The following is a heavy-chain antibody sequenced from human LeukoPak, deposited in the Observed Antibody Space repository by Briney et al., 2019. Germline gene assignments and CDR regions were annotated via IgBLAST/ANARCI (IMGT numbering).Heavy chain of an antibody. D-gene: IGHD1-26*01. CDR3: ASALVGNWFDP. J-gene: IGHJ5*02. Sequence: NPSETLSLTCTASGGSISSSTYYRDWIRQPPGKGLEWIGSIYYSGSTYYNPSLKSRVTISVDTSKNQFSLKLSSVTAADTAVYYCASALVGNWFDPWGQGTLVTVSS. CDR1: GGSISSSTYY. V-gene: IGHV4-39*01. CDR2: IYYSGST.